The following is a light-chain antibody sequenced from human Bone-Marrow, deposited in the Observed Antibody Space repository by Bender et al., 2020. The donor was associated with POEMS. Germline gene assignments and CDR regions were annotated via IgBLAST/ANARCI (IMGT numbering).Light chain of an antibody. CDR2: KDT. CDR3: QSADTSGTSWV. Sequence: SSELTQPPSVSVSPGQTARITCSGDVLSRQYGHWYQLKPGQAPVLLIYKDTQRPSGIPERFSGSGSGTTVTLTISGVQAEDEADYYCQSADTSGTSWVFGGGTKLTVL. V-gene: IGLV3-25*03. J-gene: IGLJ3*02. CDR1: VLSRQY.